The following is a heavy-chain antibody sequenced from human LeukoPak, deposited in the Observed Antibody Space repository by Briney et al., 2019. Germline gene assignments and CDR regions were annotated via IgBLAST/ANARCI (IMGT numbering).Heavy chain of an antibody. Sequence: PGGSLRLSCEASGFDFSNYWMNWVRQAPGKGLEWVANINRDGSQRNYVDSVKGRFAISRDNVKNLLFLQLNSLRADDTAVYYCARTFPDYWGQGTLVTVSS. CDR2: INRDGSQR. CDR3: ARTFPDY. CDR1: GFDFSNYW. V-gene: IGHV3-7*03. J-gene: IGHJ4*02. D-gene: IGHD3-16*01.